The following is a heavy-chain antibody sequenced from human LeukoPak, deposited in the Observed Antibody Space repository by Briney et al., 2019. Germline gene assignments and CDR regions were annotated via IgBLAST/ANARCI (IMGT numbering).Heavy chain of an antibody. D-gene: IGHD2-2*01. Sequence: PSETLSLTCTVSGYSISSGYYWGWIRQPPGKGLEWIGYIYYSGSTYYNPSLKSRVTISVDTSKNQFSLKLSSVTAADTAVYYCARSFGARYQLLFDYWGQGTLVTVSS. CDR1: GYSISSGYY. CDR2: IYYSGST. J-gene: IGHJ4*02. CDR3: ARSFGARYQLLFDY. V-gene: IGHV4-30-4*08.